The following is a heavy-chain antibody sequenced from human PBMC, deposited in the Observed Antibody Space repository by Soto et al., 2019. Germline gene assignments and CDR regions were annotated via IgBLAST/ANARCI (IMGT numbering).Heavy chain of an antibody. CDR1: GYSFTSYW. CDR3: ASLLGYCSGGSCYSEGYYYYYGMDV. CDR2: IDPSDSYT. D-gene: IGHD2-15*01. Sequence: GESLKISCKGSGYSFTSYWISWVRQMPGKGLEWMGRIDPSDSYTNYSPSFQGHVTISADKSISTAYLQWSSLKASDTAMYYCASLLGYCSGGSCYSEGYYYYYGMDVWGQGTTVTVSS. J-gene: IGHJ6*02. V-gene: IGHV5-10-1*01.